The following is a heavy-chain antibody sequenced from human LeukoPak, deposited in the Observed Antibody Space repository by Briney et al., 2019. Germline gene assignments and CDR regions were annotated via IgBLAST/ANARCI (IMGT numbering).Heavy chain of an antibody. D-gene: IGHD5-24*01. CDR1: GYSISSGYY. Sequence: PSETLSLTCAVSGYSISSGYYWGWIRQPPGKGLEWIGSIYHSGSTYYNPSLKRRLTISVDTSKTQFSLELSSVTAADTAVYYCARRRGYNYGDDAFDIWGQGTMVTVSS. J-gene: IGHJ3*02. CDR3: ARRRGYNYGDDAFDI. V-gene: IGHV4-38-2*01. CDR2: IYHSGST.